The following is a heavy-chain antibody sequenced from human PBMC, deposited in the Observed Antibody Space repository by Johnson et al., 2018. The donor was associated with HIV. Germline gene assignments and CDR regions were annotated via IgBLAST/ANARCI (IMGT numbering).Heavy chain of an antibody. Sequence: VQLVESGGGVVQPGRSLRLSCAASGFTFSSYAMHWVRQAPGKGLEWVAVISYDGSNKYYADSVKGRFTISRDNSKNTLYLQMNSLRAEDTAVYYCARDSDSLYAFDIWGQGTMVNGSS. CDR2: ISYDGSNK. D-gene: IGHD3-22*01. CDR3: ARDSDSLYAFDI. V-gene: IGHV3-30-3*01. CDR1: GFTFSSYA. J-gene: IGHJ3*02.